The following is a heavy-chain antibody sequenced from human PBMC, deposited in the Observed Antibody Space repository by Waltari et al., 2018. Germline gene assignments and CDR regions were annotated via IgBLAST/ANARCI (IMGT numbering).Heavy chain of an antibody. V-gene: IGHV4-59*11. CDR3: ARGVGSSWYLDY. J-gene: IGHJ4*02. Sequence: QVQLQESGPGLVKPSETLSLTCTVSGGSISSRYWSWIRQPPGKGLEWIGYIYYSGSTNYNPALKSRVTISVDTSKNQFAQKRSSVTAADTAVYYCARGVGSSWYLDYWGQGTLVTVSS. D-gene: IGHD6-13*01. CDR2: IYYSGST. CDR1: GGSISSRY.